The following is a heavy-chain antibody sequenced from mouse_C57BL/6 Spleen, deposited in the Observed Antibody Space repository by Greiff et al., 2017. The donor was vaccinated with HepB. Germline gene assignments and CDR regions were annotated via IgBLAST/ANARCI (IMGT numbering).Heavy chain of an antibody. CDR1: GYTFTDYY. CDR3: ARPVITTVVATRLWYFDV. Sequence: VQLQQSGPELVKPGASVKISCKASGYTFTDYYINWVKQRPGQGLEWIGWIFPGSGSTYYNEKFKGKATLTVDKSSSTAYMLLSSLTSEDSAVYFCARPVITTVVATRLWYFDVWGTGTTVTVSS. J-gene: IGHJ1*03. V-gene: IGHV1-75*01. CDR2: IFPGSGST. D-gene: IGHD1-1*01.